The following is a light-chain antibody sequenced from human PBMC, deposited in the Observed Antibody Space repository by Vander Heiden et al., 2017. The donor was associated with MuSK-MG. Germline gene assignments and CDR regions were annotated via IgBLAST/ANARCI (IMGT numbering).Light chain of an antibody. V-gene: IGKV1-5*03. CDR1: KSIGIC. CDR2: KSS. Sequence: DMQMTQSPSTLSALGGDRATITCGGRKSIGICLDWYQQKAGHAPKLLIYKSSKVERGSPLRFSGSGSEIEFTLSSTRPQPDDFANYYLQQDSDYWTFGQGTKVEIK. CDR3: QQDSDYWT. J-gene: IGKJ1*01.